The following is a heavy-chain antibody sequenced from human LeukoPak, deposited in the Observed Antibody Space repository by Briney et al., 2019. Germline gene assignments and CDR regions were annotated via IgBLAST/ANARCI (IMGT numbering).Heavy chain of an antibody. J-gene: IGHJ5*02. CDR2: IIPIFGTA. V-gene: IGHV1-69*06. CDR1: GGTFSSYA. Sequence: ASVKVSCKASGGTFSSYAISWVRQAPGQGLEWMGGIIPIFGTANYAQKFQGRVTIAADKSTSTAYMELSSLRSEDTAVYYCARGHPYGDYEGAWGQGTLVTVSS. D-gene: IGHD4-17*01. CDR3: ARGHPYGDYEGA.